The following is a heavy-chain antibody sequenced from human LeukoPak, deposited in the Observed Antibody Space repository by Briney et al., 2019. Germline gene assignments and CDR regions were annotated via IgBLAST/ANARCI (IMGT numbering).Heavy chain of an antibody. CDR3: AKGSVRGTSRWFDP. Sequence: GGSLRLSCAASGFTFNSYAMIWVRQAPGKGLEWVSGISSTGENTYYADPVKGRFAISRDDSKDTLYLQMNSLRGEDTAVYYCAKGSVRGTSRWFDPWGQGTLVTVSS. CDR1: GFTFNSYA. V-gene: IGHV3-23*01. CDR2: ISSTGENT. D-gene: IGHD3-10*02. J-gene: IGHJ5*02.